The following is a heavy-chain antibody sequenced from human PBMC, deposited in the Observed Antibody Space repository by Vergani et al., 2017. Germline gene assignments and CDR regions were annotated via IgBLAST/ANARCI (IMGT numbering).Heavy chain of an antibody. CDR2: IDPSDSYT. J-gene: IGHJ5*02. CDR3: ARHWGGMTTVTTGWFDP. V-gene: IGHV5-10-1*03. CDR1: GYSFTSYW. Sequence: EVPLVLSGAEVKTPGVSLSISCKGSGYSFTSYWISWVRQMPGKGLEWMGRIDPSDSYTNYSPSVQGHVTIPADKSTSTAYLQWSSLKASDTDMYYCARHWGGMTTVTTGWFDPWGQGTLVTVSS. D-gene: IGHD4-17*01.